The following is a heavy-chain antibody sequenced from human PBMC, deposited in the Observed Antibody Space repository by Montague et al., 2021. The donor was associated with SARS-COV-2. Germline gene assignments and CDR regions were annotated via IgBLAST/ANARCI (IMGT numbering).Heavy chain of an antibody. CDR2: IYNSGTT. CDR3: ARHRNYGDHSLDNWFHP. Sequence: SETLSLTCTVSGDSTSRPNCYWGWIRQAPGKGLDWIGTIYNSGTTYYNPSLKSRLTISIDTSKNQFSLKLTSVTAADTAVYYCARHRNYGDHSLDNWFHPWGQGTLSPSPQ. J-gene: IGHJ5*02. V-gene: IGHV4-39*01. D-gene: IGHD4-17*01. CDR1: GDSTSRPNCY.